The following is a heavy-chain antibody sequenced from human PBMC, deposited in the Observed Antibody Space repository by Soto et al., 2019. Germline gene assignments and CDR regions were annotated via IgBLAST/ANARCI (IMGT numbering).Heavy chain of an antibody. J-gene: IGHJ4*02. D-gene: IGHD5-12*01. CDR2: IYYSGST. Sequence: SETLSLTCTVSGGSISSYYWSWIRQPPGKGLEWIGYIYYSGSTNYNPSLKSRVTISVDTSKNQFSLKLSSVTAADTAVYYCARTYSGYVEIDYWGQGTLVTVSS. CDR1: GGSISSYY. V-gene: IGHV4-59*08. CDR3: ARTYSGYVEIDY.